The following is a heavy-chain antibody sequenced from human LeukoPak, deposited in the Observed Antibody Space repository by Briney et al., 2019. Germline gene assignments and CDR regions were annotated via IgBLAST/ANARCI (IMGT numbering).Heavy chain of an antibody. J-gene: IGHJ6*04. D-gene: IGHD2-2*01. CDR3: ARWRYCNSASCYVGMYV. CDR2: INHSGNT. V-gene: IGHV4-34*01. CDR1: GGSFSAYY. Sequence: PSETLCLTCAVYGGSFSAYYWTRIRQPPGKGLEWIEEINHSGNTNYNPSLKSRVTISVETSKNQFSLKLSSVTAADTAVYYCARWRYCNSASCYVGMYVWGKGITVIVSS.